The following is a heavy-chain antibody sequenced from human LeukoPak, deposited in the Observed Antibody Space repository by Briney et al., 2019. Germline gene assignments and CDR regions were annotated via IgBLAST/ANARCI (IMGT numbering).Heavy chain of an antibody. CDR2: IKQDGSEK. D-gene: IGHD6-19*01. V-gene: IGHV3-7*01. Sequence: GSLRLSCVASGFTFSSNWMSWVRQAPGKGLEWVANIKQDGSEKYYVDSVKGRFTISRDNSKNTLYLQMNSLRAEDTAVYHCARDWAAVAGTQGGYYFDYWGQGTLVTVSS. CDR1: GFTFSSNW. CDR3: ARDWAAVAGTQGGYYFDY. J-gene: IGHJ4*02.